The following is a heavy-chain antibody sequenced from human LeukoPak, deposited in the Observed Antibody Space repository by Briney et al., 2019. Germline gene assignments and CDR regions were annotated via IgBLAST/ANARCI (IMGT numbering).Heavy chain of an antibody. CDR2: IIPIFGTA. CDR3: ARGKGPYFATVTTIFDY. Sequence: GASVRVSCKASGGTFSSYAISWVRQAPGQGLEWMGGIIPIFGTANYAQKFQGRVTITTDESTSTAYMELSSLRSEDTAAYYCARGKGPYFATVTTIFDYWGQGTLVTVSS. V-gene: IGHV1-69*05. D-gene: IGHD4-17*01. J-gene: IGHJ4*02. CDR1: GGTFSSYA.